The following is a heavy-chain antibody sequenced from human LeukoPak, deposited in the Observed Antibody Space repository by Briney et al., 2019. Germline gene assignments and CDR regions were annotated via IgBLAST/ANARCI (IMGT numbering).Heavy chain of an antibody. D-gene: IGHD6-13*01. V-gene: IGHV3-30*02. CDR1: GFTFNSYG. CDR3: EKSRVQQLPGGFDY. J-gene: IGHJ4*02. Sequence: GGALRLSCSAAGFTFNSYGIHWVRQAPGKGLEWVAFIRYYGSNKYYADSLKVPFTISRDNSKNTLFLQMNSLRPEDTAVYYCEKSRVQQLPGGFDYWGQGILVTVSS. CDR2: IRYYGSNK.